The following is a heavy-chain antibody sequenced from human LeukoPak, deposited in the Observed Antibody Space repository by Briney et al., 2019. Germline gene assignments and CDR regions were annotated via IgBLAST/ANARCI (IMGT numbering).Heavy chain of an antibody. CDR2: IIPIFGTT. CDR1: GGTFSSYA. V-gene: IGHV1-69*06. Sequence: ASEKVSCKASGGTFSSYAISWVRQAPGQGLEWMGGIIPIFGTTNYAQKFQDRVTITADKSTSTAYMELSSLRSEDTAVYYCARGRGVIAAAGTSYRYYYYMDVWGKGTTVTVSS. D-gene: IGHD6-13*01. CDR3: ARGRGVIAAAGTSYRYYYYMDV. J-gene: IGHJ6*03.